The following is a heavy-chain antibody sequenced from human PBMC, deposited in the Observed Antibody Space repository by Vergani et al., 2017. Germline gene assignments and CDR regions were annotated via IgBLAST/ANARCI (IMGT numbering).Heavy chain of an antibody. CDR1: GGTFSSYT. CDR3: ATIGIAARRQRDY. V-gene: IGHV1-69*01. J-gene: IGHJ4*02. CDR2: IIPIFGTS. D-gene: IGHD6-6*01. Sequence: QVQLVQSGAEVKKPGSSVKVSCKASGGTFSSYTIHWVRQAPAQGLEWMGGIIPIFGTSNYAQKFQGRVTITADESTSTAYMELSSLRSEDTAVCYCATIGIAARRQRDYWGQGTLVTVSS.